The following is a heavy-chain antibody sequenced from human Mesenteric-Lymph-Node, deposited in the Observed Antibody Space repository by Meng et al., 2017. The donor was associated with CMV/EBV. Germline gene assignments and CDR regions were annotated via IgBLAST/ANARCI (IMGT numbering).Heavy chain of an antibody. D-gene: IGHD1-26*01. CDR2: ISGSGDST. CDR1: GFTFSSYA. J-gene: IGHJ6*02. V-gene: IGHV3-64*02. Sequence: GGSLRLSCGASGFTFSSYAIHWVRQAPGRGLEYVSAISGSGDSTYYADSVKGRFTISRDNSKNTLYLQMGSLRAEDMAVYYCARDQGSYGTRYYYYGMDVWGQGTTVTVSS. CDR3: ARDQGSYGTRYYYYGMDV.